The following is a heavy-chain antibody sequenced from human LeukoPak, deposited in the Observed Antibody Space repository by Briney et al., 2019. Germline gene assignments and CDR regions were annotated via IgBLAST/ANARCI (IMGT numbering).Heavy chain of an antibody. CDR1: GYTFTSYG. Sequence: ASVKVSCKASGYTFTSYGISWVRQAPGQGLEWMGWISAYNGNKNYAQKLQGRVTMTTDTSTSTAYMELRSLRSADTAVYCCARDGGHGSSWCWGGYYYYGMDVWGQGTTVTVSS. CDR2: ISAYNGNK. CDR3: ARDGGHGSSWCWGGYYYYGMDV. J-gene: IGHJ6*02. V-gene: IGHV1-18*01. D-gene: IGHD6-13*01.